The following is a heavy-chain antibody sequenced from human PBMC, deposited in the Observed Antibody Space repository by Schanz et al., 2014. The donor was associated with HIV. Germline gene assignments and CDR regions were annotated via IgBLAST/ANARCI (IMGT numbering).Heavy chain of an antibody. V-gene: IGHV3-30*18. D-gene: IGHD3-3*01. CDR2: ISYDGSNK. CDR1: GFTFSSHG. J-gene: IGHJ6*02. CDR3: AKDQGYDFWSGYYNYYYMDV. Sequence: VQVLESGGGLVQPGGSLRLSCAASGFTFSSHGMHWVRQAPGKGLEWVAVISYDGSNKYYADSVKGRFTISRDNSKNTLYLQMNSLRPEDTAVYYCAKDQGYDFWSGYYNYYYMDVWGQGTTVTVSS.